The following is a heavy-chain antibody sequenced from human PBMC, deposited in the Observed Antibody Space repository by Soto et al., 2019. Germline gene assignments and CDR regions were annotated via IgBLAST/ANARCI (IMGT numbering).Heavy chain of an antibody. CDR3: ATNAEIHTMGTSDI. CDR2: FIPIFATA. CDR1: VGTFSSYT. J-gene: IGHJ3*02. Sequence: QVQLVQSGAEVKKPGSSVKVSCKASVGTFSSYTITWVRQAPGQGLECMGRFIPIFATANYARKFLGRVTXAEDYSTRKAYMELRSLRXXATAWYYCATNAEIHTMGTSDILGQGTMVTVSS. V-gene: IGHV1-69*15. D-gene: IGHD1-1*01.